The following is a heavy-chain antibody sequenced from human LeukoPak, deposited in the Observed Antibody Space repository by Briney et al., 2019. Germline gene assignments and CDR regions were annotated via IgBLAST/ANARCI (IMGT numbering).Heavy chain of an antibody. CDR3: ARDSSSCLDC. J-gene: IGHJ4*02. Sequence: GGSLRLSCEASGFTFSAYAMHWVRQAPGKGLEWVSLISGAGGSTYYADSVKGRFTISRDNSKNSLYLQMNSLRTEDTALYYCARDSSSCLDCWGQGTLVTVSS. V-gene: IGHV3-43*02. CDR1: GFTFSAYA. D-gene: IGHD6-13*01. CDR2: ISGAGGST.